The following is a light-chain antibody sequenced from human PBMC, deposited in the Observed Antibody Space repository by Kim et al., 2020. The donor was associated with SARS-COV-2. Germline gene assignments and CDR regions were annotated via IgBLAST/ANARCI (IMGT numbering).Light chain of an antibody. Sequence: QSVTISCTGTSRDVGGYNFVSWYQHHPGKAPKLMIYDVTKRPSGVPDRFSGSKSGNTASLTISGLQPEDEADYYCCSYAGSYTLWVFGGGTQLTVL. CDR2: DVT. CDR1: SRDVGGYNF. V-gene: IGLV2-11*01. CDR3: CSYAGSYTLWV. J-gene: IGLJ3*02.